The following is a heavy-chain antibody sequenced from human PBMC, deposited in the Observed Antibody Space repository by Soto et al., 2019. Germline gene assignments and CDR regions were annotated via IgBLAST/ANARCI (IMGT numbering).Heavy chain of an antibody. D-gene: IGHD3-3*01. CDR2: IIPIFGTA. CDR1: GGTFSSYA. CDR3: ARRSPGITIFGVVPKGLFYYYYGMDV. V-gene: IGHV1-69*13. J-gene: IGHJ6*02. Sequence: SVKVSYKASGGTFSSYAISWVRQAPGQGLEWMGGIIPIFGTANYAQKFQGRVTITADESTSTAYMELSSLRSEDTAVYYCARRSPGITIFGVVPKGLFYYYYGMDVWGQGTTVTVSS.